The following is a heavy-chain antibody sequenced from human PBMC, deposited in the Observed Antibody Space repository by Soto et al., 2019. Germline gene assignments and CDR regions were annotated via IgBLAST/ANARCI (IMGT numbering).Heavy chain of an antibody. V-gene: IGHV4-4*02. Sequence: SETLSLTCAVSGASISTNNWWSWVRQPPGKGLEWIGEVYHSGSTNCNPSLKSRVTISIDTSKNQFSLKLSSVTAADTAVYYCARVRIAAAGTDYFDYWGQGTLVTVSS. CDR2: VYHSGST. J-gene: IGHJ4*02. D-gene: IGHD6-13*01. CDR3: ARVRIAAAGTDYFDY. CDR1: GASISTNNW.